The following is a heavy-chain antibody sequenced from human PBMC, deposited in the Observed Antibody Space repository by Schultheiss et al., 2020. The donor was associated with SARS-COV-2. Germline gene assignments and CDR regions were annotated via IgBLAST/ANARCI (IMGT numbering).Heavy chain of an antibody. V-gene: IGHV3-23*01. CDR2: ISGSGGST. Sequence: GGSLRLSCAASGFTFDDYAMHWVRQAPGKGLEWVSGISGSGGSTYYADSVKGRYTISRDNSKNTLNLQMNSLRAEDTAVYYCAKDSYYYDSSGYYPMAIDYWGQGTLVTVSS. CDR1: GFTFDDYA. D-gene: IGHD3-22*01. CDR3: AKDSYYYDSSGYYPMAIDY. J-gene: IGHJ4*02.